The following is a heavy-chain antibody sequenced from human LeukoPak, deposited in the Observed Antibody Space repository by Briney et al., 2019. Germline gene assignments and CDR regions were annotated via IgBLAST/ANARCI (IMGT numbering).Heavy chain of an antibody. V-gene: IGHV3-74*01. D-gene: IGHD1-26*01. CDR1: GFTFSSYW. CDR2: INSDGSST. J-gene: IGHJ6*02. Sequence: GGSLRLSCAASGFTFSSYWMHWVRQAPGKGLVWVSRINSDGSSTSYADSVKGRFTISRDNAKHTLYLQMNSLRAEDTAVYYCARDRVWVGATYYYYYGMDVWGQGTTVTVSS. CDR3: ARDRVWVGATYYYYYGMDV.